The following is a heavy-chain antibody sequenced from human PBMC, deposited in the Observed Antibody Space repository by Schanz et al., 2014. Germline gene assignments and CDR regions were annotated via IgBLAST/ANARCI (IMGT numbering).Heavy chain of an antibody. CDR2: IWYDGNNK. CDR3: AKGQGAVINNWYFDL. J-gene: IGHJ2*01. CDR1: GFTVSSNY. D-gene: IGHD2-21*01. V-gene: IGHV3-33*06. Sequence: VQLVESGGGLIQPGGSLRLSCAASGFTVSSNYMSWVRQAPGKGLEWVAVIWYDGNNKFYADSVKGRFTISRDNSMNTLSLQMNGLSADDTAIYYCAKGQGAVINNWYFDLWGRGTLVTVSS.